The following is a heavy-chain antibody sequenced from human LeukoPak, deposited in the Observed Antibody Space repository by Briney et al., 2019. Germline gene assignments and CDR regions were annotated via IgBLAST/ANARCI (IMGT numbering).Heavy chain of an antibody. CDR3: ARAQGDYDFWSGYYRGDFDY. Sequence: ASVKVSCKASGYALTSYDINWVRQATGQGLEWMGYMNPNSGNTGSAQKFQGRVTMTSNTSISTAYMELSSLRSEDTAVYYCARAQGDYDFWSGYYRGDFDYWGQGTLVTVSS. CDR2: MNPNSGNT. D-gene: IGHD3-3*01. V-gene: IGHV1-8*01. J-gene: IGHJ4*02. CDR1: GYALTSYD.